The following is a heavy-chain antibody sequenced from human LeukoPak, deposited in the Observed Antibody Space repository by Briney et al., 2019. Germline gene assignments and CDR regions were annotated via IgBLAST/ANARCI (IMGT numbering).Heavy chain of an antibody. Sequence: PGGSLRLSCAASGSSFSSYWMSWVRQAPGKGLEWVANINPDGSNMLYVDSVKGRFTISRDNAKNSLYLQMNNLRAEDAAVYFCVSGFLLWLYWGQRTLVTVSS. J-gene: IGHJ4*02. D-gene: IGHD3-3*01. V-gene: IGHV3-7*01. CDR1: GSSFSSYW. CDR3: VSGFLLWLY. CDR2: INPDGSNM.